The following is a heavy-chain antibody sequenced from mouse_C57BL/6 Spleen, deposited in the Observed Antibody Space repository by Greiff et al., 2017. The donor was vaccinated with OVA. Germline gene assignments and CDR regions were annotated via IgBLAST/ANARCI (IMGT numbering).Heavy chain of an antibody. J-gene: IGHJ2*01. Sequence: EVQRVESGGDLVKPGGSLKLSCAASGFTFSSYGMSWVRQTPDKRLEWVATISSGGSYTYYPDSVKGRFTISRDNAKNTLYLQMSSLKSEDTAMYYCARQRTGTFYYFDYWGQGTTLTVSS. CDR3: ARQRTGTFYYFDY. CDR2: ISSGGSYT. D-gene: IGHD4-1*01. V-gene: IGHV5-6*01. CDR1: GFTFSSYG.